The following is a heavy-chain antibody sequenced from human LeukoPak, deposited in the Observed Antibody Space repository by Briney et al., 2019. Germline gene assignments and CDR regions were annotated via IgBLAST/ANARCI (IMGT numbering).Heavy chain of an antibody. V-gene: IGHV1-2*02. CDR2: INPNSGDT. J-gene: IGHJ5*02. Sequence: ASVKVSCTASGYTFTGYSIYWVRQAPGQGLEWMGWINPNSGDTNFAQKFQDRVTLTRDASISTAYMELTNLRSDDTAVYYCARPNGDYYNWFDPWGQGTLVTVSS. CDR3: ARPNGDYYNWFDP. CDR1: GYTFTGYS. D-gene: IGHD2-21*02.